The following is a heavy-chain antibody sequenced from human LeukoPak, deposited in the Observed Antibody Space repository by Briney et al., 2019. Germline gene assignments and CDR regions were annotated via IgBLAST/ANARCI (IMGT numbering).Heavy chain of an antibody. Sequence: GGSLRLSCAASGFTFNNYALHWVRQAPGKGLEWVAVISFDGGNKYYADSVKGRFTISRDNSKNTLYLQMNSLRAEDTAVYYCARDGNYYGSGSYLGFWGQGTLVTVS. J-gene: IGHJ4*02. CDR3: ARDGNYYGSGSYLGF. V-gene: IGHV3-30-3*01. D-gene: IGHD3-10*01. CDR1: GFTFNNYA. CDR2: ISFDGGNK.